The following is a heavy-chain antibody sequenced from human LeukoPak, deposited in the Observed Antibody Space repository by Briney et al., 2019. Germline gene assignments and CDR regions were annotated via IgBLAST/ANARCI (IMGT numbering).Heavy chain of an antibody. V-gene: IGHV3-30*18. CDR2: ISYDGSNK. CDR1: GFTFSDFG. D-gene: IGHD3-22*01. Sequence: GGSLRLSCAASGFTFSDFGMHWVRQAPGKGLEWVAVISYDGSNKYYADSVKGRFTISRDNSKNTLYLQMNSLRAEDTAVYYCAKGKGRHYYDSSGSVVSYMDVWGKGTTVTVSS. J-gene: IGHJ6*03. CDR3: AKGKGRHYYDSSGSVVSYMDV.